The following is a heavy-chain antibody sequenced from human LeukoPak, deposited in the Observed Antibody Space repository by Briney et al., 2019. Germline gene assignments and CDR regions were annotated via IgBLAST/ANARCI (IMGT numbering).Heavy chain of an antibody. V-gene: IGHV3-30-3*01. Sequence: GGSLRLSCAASGFTFSSYAMHWVRQAPGKGLEWVAVISYDGSNKYYADSVKGRFTISRDNSKNTLYLQMNSLRAEDTAVYYCASDSGSYYIDFWGQGTPVTVSS. CDR2: ISYDGSNK. CDR3: ASDSGSYYIDF. J-gene: IGHJ4*02. CDR1: GFTFSSYA. D-gene: IGHD1-26*01.